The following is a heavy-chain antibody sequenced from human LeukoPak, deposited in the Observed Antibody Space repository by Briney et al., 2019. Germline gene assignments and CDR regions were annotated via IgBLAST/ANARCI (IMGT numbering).Heavy chain of an antibody. CDR3: ARGLGYCNGPSGRCLVYYYGMDV. Sequence: ASVKVSCKVSGGTFSSYAISWVRQAPGQGLEWMGGIIPIFGTANYAQKFQGRVTITADESTSTAYMELSSLRSEDTAVYYCARGLGYCNGPSGRCLVYYYGMDVWGKGTTVTVSS. D-gene: IGHD2-15*01. J-gene: IGHJ6*04. CDR2: IIPIFGTA. V-gene: IGHV1-69*13. CDR1: GGTFSSYA.